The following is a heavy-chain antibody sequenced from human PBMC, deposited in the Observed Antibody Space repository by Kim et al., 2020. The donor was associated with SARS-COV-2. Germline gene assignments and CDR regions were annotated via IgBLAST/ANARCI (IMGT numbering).Heavy chain of an antibody. CDR2: IWYDGSNK. D-gene: IGHD2-15*01. CDR3: ARDGINSALVVAATVYFDY. Sequence: GGSLRLSCAASGFTFSSYGMHWVRQAPGKGLEWVAVIWYDGSNKYYADSVKGRFTISRDNSKNTLYLQMNSLRAEDTAVYYCARDGINSALVVAATVYFDYWGQGTLVTVSS. CDR1: GFTFSSYG. J-gene: IGHJ4*02. V-gene: IGHV3-33*01.